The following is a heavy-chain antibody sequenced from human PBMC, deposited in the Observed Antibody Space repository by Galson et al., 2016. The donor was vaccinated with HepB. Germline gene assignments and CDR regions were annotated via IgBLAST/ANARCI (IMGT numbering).Heavy chain of an antibody. CDR2: ISGGSGSI. CDR3: VKDSGWDHDN. D-gene: IGHD3-22*01. Sequence: SLRLSCAASGFTFSSDGMSWVRQAPGKGLEWASGISGGSGSIHYADSVKGRFTIYRDNSKNTLYLQMKSLRDEDTAVYYCVKDSGWDHDNWGQRTLVTVSS. J-gene: IGHJ4*02. V-gene: IGHV3-23*01. CDR1: GFTFSSDG.